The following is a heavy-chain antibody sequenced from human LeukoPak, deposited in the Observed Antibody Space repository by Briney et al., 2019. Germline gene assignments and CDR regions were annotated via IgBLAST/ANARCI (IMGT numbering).Heavy chain of an antibody. V-gene: IGHV3-53*01. D-gene: IGHD6-13*01. J-gene: IGHJ4*02. CDR3: AKAADPFDY. CDR2: IYTGGST. Sequence: GGSLRLSCAASGFTVDSNYLSWVRQAPGKGLEWVSTIYTGGSTYYADSVKGRFTISRDNSKNTLYLQMNSLRAEDTAVYYCAKAADPFDYWGQGTLVTVSS. CDR1: GFTVDSNY.